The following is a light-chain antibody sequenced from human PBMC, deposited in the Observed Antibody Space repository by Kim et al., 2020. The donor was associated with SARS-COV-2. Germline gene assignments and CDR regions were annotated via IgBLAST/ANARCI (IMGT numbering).Light chain of an antibody. CDR2: GAS. CDR3: QQYGSSRWT. J-gene: IGKJ1*01. V-gene: IGKV3-20*01. Sequence: SPGERATLSCRASHSVSSSYLAWYQQKPGQAPRLLIYGASSRATGIPDRFSGSGSGTDFTLTISRLEPEDFAVYYCQQYGSSRWTFGQGTKVDIK. CDR1: HSVSSSY.